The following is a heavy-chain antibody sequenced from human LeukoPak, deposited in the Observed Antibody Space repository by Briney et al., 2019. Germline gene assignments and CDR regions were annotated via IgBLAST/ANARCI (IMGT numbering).Heavy chain of an antibody. CDR3: AKGSRIFGVVIPVGY. CDR2: ISGSGGST. Sequence: GGSLRLSCAASGSTFSSYAMSWVRQASGKGLEWVSAISGSGGSTYYADSVKGRFTISRDNSKNTLYLQMNSLRAEDTAVYYCAKGSRIFGVVIPVGYWGQGTLVTVSS. J-gene: IGHJ4*02. V-gene: IGHV3-23*01. D-gene: IGHD3-3*02. CDR1: GSTFSSYA.